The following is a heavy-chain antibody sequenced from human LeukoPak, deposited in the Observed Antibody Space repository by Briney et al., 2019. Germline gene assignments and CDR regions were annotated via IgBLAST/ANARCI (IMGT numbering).Heavy chain of an antibody. J-gene: IGHJ4*02. Sequence: ASVKVSCKASGYTFTGYYMHWVRQAPGQGLEWMGWINPNSGGTNYAQKFQGRVTMTRDTSISTAYMELSRLRSDDTAVYYCAREVEDTAMVTGYFDYWGQGTLVTVSS. CDR2: INPNSGGT. CDR3: AREVEDTAMVTGYFDY. D-gene: IGHD5-18*01. CDR1: GYTFTGYY. V-gene: IGHV1-2*02.